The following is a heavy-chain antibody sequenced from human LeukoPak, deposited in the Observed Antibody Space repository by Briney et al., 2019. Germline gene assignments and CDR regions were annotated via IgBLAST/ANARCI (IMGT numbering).Heavy chain of an antibody. Sequence: GGSLRLSCAASGFTFSSYEMNWVRQAPGKGLEWVSYISSSGSTIYYADSVKVRFTISRDNAKNSLYLQMNSLRAEDTAVYYCARDWGVVAPLDYWGQGTLVTVSS. J-gene: IGHJ4*02. CDR3: ARDWGVVAPLDY. D-gene: IGHD2-2*01. CDR2: ISSSGSTI. V-gene: IGHV3-48*03. CDR1: GFTFSSYE.